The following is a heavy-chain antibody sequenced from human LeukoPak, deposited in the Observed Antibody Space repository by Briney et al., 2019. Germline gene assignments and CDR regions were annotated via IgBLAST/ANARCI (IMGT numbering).Heavy chain of an antibody. CDR1: GYTFTGYY. Sequence: ASVKVSCKASGYTFTGYYMHWVRQAPGQGLEWMGWINPNSGGTNYAQKFQGRVTMTGDTSISTAYMELSRLRSDDTAVYYCARGTVLRYFDWLLYEDYWGQGTLVTVSS. V-gene: IGHV1-2*02. D-gene: IGHD3-9*01. J-gene: IGHJ4*02. CDR3: ARGTVLRYFDWLLYEDY. CDR2: INPNSGGT.